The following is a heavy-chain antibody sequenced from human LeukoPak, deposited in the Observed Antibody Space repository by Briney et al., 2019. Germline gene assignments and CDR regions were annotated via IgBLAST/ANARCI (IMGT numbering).Heavy chain of an antibody. CDR3: ARWEPQRRYFDY. CDR2: ISSSSSYI. CDR1: GFTFSSYS. D-gene: IGHD1-26*01. Sequence: GGSLRLSCAASGFTFSSYSMNWVRQAPGKGLEWVSYISSSSSYIYYADSVKGRFTISRDNAKNSLYLQMNSLRAEDTAVYYCARWEPQRRYFDYWGQGTLVTVSS. V-gene: IGHV3-21*05. J-gene: IGHJ4*02.